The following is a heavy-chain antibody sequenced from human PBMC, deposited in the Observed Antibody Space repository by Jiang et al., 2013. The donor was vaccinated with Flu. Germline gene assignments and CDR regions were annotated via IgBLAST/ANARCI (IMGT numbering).Heavy chain of an antibody. V-gene: IGHV1-18*01. Sequence: RQAPGQGLEWMGWISAYNGNTNYAQKLQGRVTMTTDTSTSTAYMELRSLRSDDTAVYYCARYQLLYSPYYYYGMDVWGQGTTVTVSS. CDR3: ARYQLLYSPYYYYGMDV. J-gene: IGHJ6*02. CDR2: ISAYNGNT. D-gene: IGHD2-2*02.